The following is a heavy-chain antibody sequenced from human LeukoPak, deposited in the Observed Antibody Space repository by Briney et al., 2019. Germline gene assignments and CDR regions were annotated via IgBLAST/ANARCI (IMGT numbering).Heavy chain of an antibody. V-gene: IGHV4-34*01. J-gene: IGHJ4*02. D-gene: IGHD5-24*01. Sequence: PSETLSLTCAVYGGSFSGYYWSWIRQPPGKGLEWIGEINHSGSTNYNPSLKSRVTISVDTSKNQFSLKLSSVTAADTAVYYCARDWGGGGYFFDYWGQGTLVTVSS. CDR1: GGSFSGYY. CDR3: ARDWGGGGYFFDY. CDR2: INHSGST.